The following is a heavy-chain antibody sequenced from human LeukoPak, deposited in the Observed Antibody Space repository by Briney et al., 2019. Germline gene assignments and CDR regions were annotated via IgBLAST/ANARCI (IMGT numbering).Heavy chain of an antibody. CDR3: ARVSYSGSYYSSFDY. Sequence: ASVKVSCKASGYTFTGYYMHWVRQAPGHGLEWMGWINPNSGGTNYAQKFHGRVTMTRDTSISTAYMELSRLRSDDTAVYYCARVSYSGSYYSSFDYWGQGTLVTVSS. D-gene: IGHD1-26*01. V-gene: IGHV1-2*02. CDR2: INPNSGGT. CDR1: GYTFTGYY. J-gene: IGHJ4*02.